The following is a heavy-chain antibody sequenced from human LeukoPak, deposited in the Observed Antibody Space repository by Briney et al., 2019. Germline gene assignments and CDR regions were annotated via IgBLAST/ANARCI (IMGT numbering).Heavy chain of an antibody. Sequence: SQTLSLTCAISGDSVSSNSATWNWIRQSPSRGLEWLGRTYYRSKWHNNYAVSVKSRITVNPDTSKNQFSLQLNSVTPEDTAVYYCARGQGEATDYWGQGTLVTVSS. J-gene: IGHJ4*02. D-gene: IGHD1-26*01. V-gene: IGHV6-1*01. CDR1: GDSVSSNSAT. CDR3: ARGQGEATDY. CDR2: TYYRSKWHN.